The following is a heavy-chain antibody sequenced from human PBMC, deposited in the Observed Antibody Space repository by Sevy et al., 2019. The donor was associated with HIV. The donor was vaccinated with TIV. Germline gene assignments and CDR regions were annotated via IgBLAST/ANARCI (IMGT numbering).Heavy chain of an antibody. J-gene: IGHJ4*02. V-gene: IGHV3-33*01. CDR1: GFSFSSYG. Sequence: GGSLRLSCAASGFSFSSYGMHWVRQAPGKGLEWVALIWWDGSNSYYADSVKGRFTISRDTSKNSVYLQMDSLRAEDTAVYYCARGHEFYDYRDYGPTFFPDYWGQGNLVTVSS. D-gene: IGHD4-17*01. CDR3: ARGHEFYDYRDYGPTFFPDY. CDR2: IWWDGSNS.